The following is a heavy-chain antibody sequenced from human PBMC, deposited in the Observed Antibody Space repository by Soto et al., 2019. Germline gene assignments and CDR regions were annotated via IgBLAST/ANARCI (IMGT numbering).Heavy chain of an antibody. CDR1: GFTFSSYG. CDR3: EREGGYYGSGSYLGFDY. V-gene: IGHV3-33*01. J-gene: IGHJ4*02. D-gene: IGHD3-10*01. Sequence: GGSLRLSCAASGFTFSSYGMHWVRQAPGKGLEWVAVIWYDGSNKYYADSVKGRFTISRDNSKNTLYLQMNSLRAEDTAVYYCEREGGYYGSGSYLGFDYWGQGTLVTVSS. CDR2: IWYDGSNK.